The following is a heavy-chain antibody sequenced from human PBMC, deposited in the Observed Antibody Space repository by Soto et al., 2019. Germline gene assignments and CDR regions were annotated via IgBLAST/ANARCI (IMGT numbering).Heavy chain of an antibody. CDR3: ARVEGRDIVVVPAALYEYYFDY. J-gene: IGHJ4*02. V-gene: IGHV3-7*01. D-gene: IGHD2-2*01. CDR1: GFTFSSYW. Sequence: GGSLRLSCAASGFTFSSYWMSWVRQAPGKGLEWVANIKQDGSEKYYVDSVKGRFTISRDNAKNSLYLQMNSLRAEDTAVYYCARVEGRDIVVVPAALYEYYFDYWGQGTLVTVSS. CDR2: IKQDGSEK.